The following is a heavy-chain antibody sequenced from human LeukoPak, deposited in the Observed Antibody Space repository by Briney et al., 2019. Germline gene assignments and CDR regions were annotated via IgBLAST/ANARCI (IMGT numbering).Heavy chain of an antibody. J-gene: IGHJ4*02. CDR1: GDTFSPFS. Sequence: GASVTVSCKASGDTFSPFSFSWVRQAPGQGLEWMGGIAPIFDTTKYAQKFQGRVTITADESTTSVYMELSGLTSEDTAVYYCARDVSKIRGVKAFDYWGQGTQVTVSS. D-gene: IGHD3-10*01. V-gene: IGHV1-69*13. CDR3: ARDVSKIRGVKAFDY. CDR2: IAPIFDTT.